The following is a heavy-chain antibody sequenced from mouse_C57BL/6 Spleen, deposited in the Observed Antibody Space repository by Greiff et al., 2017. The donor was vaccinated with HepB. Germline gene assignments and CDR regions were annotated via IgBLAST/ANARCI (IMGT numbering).Heavy chain of an antibody. CDR1: GFNIKDDY. CDR2: IDPENGDT. V-gene: IGHV14-4*01. J-gene: IGHJ1*03. Sequence: EVKLVESGAELVRPGASVKLSCTASGFNIKDDYMHWVKQRPEQGLEWIGWIDPENGDTEYASKFQGKATITADTSSNTAYLQLSSLTSEDTAVYYCTTGADVVWGTGTTVTVSS. CDR3: TTGADVV.